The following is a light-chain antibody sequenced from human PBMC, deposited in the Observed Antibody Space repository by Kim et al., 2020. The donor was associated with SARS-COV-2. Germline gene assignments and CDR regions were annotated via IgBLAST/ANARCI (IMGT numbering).Light chain of an antibody. CDR3: QQSNDWPPLT. V-gene: IGKV3-15*01. CDR2: AAT. Sequence: SPGERATLSCGASQTINNTLVWYQQKPGQAPRLLIYAATTRATGVPARFIGSGSETDFTLTISSLQSEDFAVYYCQQSNDWPPLTFGQGTKVDIK. CDR1: QTINNT. J-gene: IGKJ1*01.